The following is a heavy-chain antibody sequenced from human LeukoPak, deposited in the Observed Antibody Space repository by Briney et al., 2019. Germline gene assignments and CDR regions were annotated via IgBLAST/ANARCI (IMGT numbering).Heavy chain of an antibody. CDR3: ARERNYNYYYYYMDV. V-gene: IGHV3-74*01. Sequence: GGSLRLSCAASGFTFSSYWMHWVRRAPGKGLVWVSRINSDGSSTSYADSVKGRFTISRDNAKNTLYLQMNSLRAEDTAVYYCARERNYNYYYYYMDVWRKGTTVTVSS. D-gene: IGHD4-11*01. J-gene: IGHJ6*03. CDR1: GFTFSSYW. CDR2: INSDGSST.